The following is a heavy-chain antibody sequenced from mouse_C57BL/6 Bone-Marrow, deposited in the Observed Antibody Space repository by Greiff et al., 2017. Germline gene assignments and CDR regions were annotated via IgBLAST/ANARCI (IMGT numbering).Heavy chain of an antibody. CDR3: ARERELGPYWYFDV. Sequence: QVQLQQPGAELVRPGSSVKLSCKASGYTFTSYWMDWVKQRPGQGLEWIGNIYPSDSETHYNQKFKDKATLTVDKSSSTAYMQLSSRTSEDSAVYYCARERELGPYWYFDVWGTGTTVTVSS. D-gene: IGHD4-1*01. J-gene: IGHJ1*03. CDR2: IYPSDSET. V-gene: IGHV1-61*01. CDR1: GYTFTSYW.